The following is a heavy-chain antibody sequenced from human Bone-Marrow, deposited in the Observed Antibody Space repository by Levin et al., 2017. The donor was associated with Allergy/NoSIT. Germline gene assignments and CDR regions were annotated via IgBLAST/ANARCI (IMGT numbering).Heavy chain of an antibody. J-gene: IGHJ5*02. CDR1: GFTFSSYA. CDR2: ISYDGSNK. Sequence: GESLKISCAASGFTFSSYAMHWVRQAPGKGLEWVAVISYDGSNKYYADSVKGRFTISRDNSKNTLYLQMNSLRAEDTAVYYCARGIAPNWFDPWGQGTLVTVSS. V-gene: IGHV3-30*04. CDR3: ARGIAPNWFDP. D-gene: IGHD6-13*01.